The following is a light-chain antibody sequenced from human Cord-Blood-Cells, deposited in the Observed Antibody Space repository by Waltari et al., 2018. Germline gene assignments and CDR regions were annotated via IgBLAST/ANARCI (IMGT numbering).Light chain of an antibody. Sequence: EIVLTQSPGTLSLSPGERATLSCRASQSVSSSYLAWYQQKPGQAPRLLIYGASSRATGIPDSFSGSGSGTDFTLTISRLEPEDFVVYYCQQYGSSPYTFGQGTKLEIK. CDR2: GAS. J-gene: IGKJ2*01. V-gene: IGKV3-20*01. CDR1: QSVSSSY. CDR3: QQYGSSPYT.